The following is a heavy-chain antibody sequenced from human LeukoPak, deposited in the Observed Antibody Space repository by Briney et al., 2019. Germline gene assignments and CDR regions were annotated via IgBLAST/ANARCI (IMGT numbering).Heavy chain of an antibody. D-gene: IGHD3-22*01. CDR1: GFTFSNAW. CDR2: IKNKSDGGTS. Sequence: PGGSLRLSCAASGFTFSNAWMNWFRQPPGKVLEGCGRIKNKSDGGTSDYAVPGKGRFTISRDESKNTLYLQMNSLKTEDTAVYYCTTGYYSGSNDLAHWGQGTLVTVSS. J-gene: IGHJ4*02. V-gene: IGHV3-15*01. CDR3: TTGYYSGSNDLAH.